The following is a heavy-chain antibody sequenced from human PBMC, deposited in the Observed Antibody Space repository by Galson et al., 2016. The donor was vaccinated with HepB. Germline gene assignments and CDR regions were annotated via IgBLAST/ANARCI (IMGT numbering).Heavy chain of an antibody. Sequence: SLRLSCAGSGFTFSRDVMHWVRQAPGKGLEWLAVVSYDGTKEFYTDSVRGRFIISRDNSKNTLYLQMNTLRPEDTAVYYCVTDLAVLEGTAHLDLWGQGTLVTVSS. V-gene: IGHV3-30-3*01. J-gene: IGHJ5*02. CDR2: VSYDGTKE. CDR1: GFTFSRDV. D-gene: IGHD2-21*02. CDR3: VTDLAVLEGTAHLDL.